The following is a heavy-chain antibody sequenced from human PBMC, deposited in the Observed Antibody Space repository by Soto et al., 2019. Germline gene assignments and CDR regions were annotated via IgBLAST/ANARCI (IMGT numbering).Heavy chain of an antibody. CDR2: FDPEDGGT. D-gene: IGHD3-10*01. CDR3: ATHLSRSRGLKVWSFDL. Sequence: QVHLVHSGAEVKKPGASVKVSCRVSGYTLSDLSIHWVRQAPGKGLEWMGGFDPEDGGTIYTQKFRGRVTVTEDTSTDTAYMELSGLRSEDTAVYYCATHLSRSRGLKVWSFDLWGRGSLVTVSS. V-gene: IGHV1-24*01. CDR1: GYTLSDLS. J-gene: IGHJ2*01.